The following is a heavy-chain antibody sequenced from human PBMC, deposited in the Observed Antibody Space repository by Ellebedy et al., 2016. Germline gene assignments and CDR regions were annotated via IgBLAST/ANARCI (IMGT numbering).Heavy chain of an antibody. V-gene: IGHV3-23*01. D-gene: IGHD4-17*01. CDR3: YYGHYSGS. Sequence: GGSLRLSXAASGFTFNNFFMSWVRQAPGKGLEWVSTISGGGDTTVSADSVKGRFTISRDNFRNTLYLQMNSLRAEDTAVYYCYYGHYSGSWGQGTLVTVSS. CDR2: ISGGGDTT. J-gene: IGHJ4*02. CDR1: GFTFNNFF.